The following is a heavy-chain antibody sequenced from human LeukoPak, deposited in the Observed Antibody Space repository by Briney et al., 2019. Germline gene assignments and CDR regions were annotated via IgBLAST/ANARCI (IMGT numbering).Heavy chain of an antibody. J-gene: IGHJ4*02. CDR3: ANYALWFGELLPFDY. V-gene: IGHV3-66*01. D-gene: IGHD3-10*01. CDR1: GLTVSRNY. CDR2: IYSGGNT. Sequence: GGSLRLSCAASGLTVSRNYMSWVRQAPGKGLEWVSVIYSGGNTYYADSVKGRFTISRDNSKNTLYPQMNSLRTEDKAVYYCANYALWFGELLPFDYWGQGTLVTVSS.